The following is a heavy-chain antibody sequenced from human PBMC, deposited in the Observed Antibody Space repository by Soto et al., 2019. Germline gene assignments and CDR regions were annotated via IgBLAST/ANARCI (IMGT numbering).Heavy chain of an antibody. V-gene: IGHV4-59*01. CDR2: IYYSGST. Sequence: SETLSLTCTVSGGSISSYYWSWIRQPPGKGLEWIGYIYYSGSTNYNPSLKSRVTISVDTSKNQFSLKLSSVTAADTAVYYCARDGCNYQNDYWGQGTLVTVSS. CDR1: GGSISSYY. D-gene: IGHD5-12*01. CDR3: ARDGCNYQNDY. J-gene: IGHJ4*02.